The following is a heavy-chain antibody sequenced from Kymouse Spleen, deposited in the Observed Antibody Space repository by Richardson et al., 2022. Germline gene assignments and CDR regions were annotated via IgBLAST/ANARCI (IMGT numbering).Heavy chain of an antibody. CDR1: GGSFSGYY. D-gene: IGHD2-2*02. V-gene: IGHV4-34*01. CDR2: INHSGST. J-gene: IGHJ5*02. CDR3: ARGRYCSSTSCYGDWFDP. Sequence: QVQLQQWGAGLLKPSETLSLTCAVYGGSFSGYYWSWIRQPPGKGLEWIGEINHSGSTNYNPSLKSRVTISVDTSKNQFSLKLSSVTAADTAVYYCARGRYCSSTSCYGDWFDPWGQGTLVTVSS.